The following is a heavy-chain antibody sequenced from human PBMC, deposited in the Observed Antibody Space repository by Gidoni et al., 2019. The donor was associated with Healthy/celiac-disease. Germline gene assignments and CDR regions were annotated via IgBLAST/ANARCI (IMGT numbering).Heavy chain of an antibody. CDR1: GGSFSGYS. CDR2: INHSGST. CDR3: ARDFLDYYDSSGYYYGAFDI. J-gene: IGHJ3*02. Sequence: QVQLQQWGAGLLKPSETLSLTCAVYGGSFSGYSWSWIRQPPGKGLEWIGEINHSGSTNYNPSLKSRVTISVDTSKNQLSLKLSSVTAADTAVYYCARDFLDYYDSSGYYYGAFDIWGQGTMVTVSS. D-gene: IGHD3-22*01. V-gene: IGHV4-34*01.